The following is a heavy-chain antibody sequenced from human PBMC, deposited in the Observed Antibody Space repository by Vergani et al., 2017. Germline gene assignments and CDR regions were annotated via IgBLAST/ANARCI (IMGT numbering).Heavy chain of an antibody. Sequence: EVQLLASGGGLVQTGGSLRLSCAASGFIFSHYAMSWVRQAPGKGLEWVSIISDSGHSTYYADAVNGRFTISRDNSKNTLYLQMNSLRADETAVYFCARGEKVGRTEVFDIWGQGTIVIVSS. CDR1: GFIFSHYA. V-gene: IGHV3-23*01. CDR3: ARGEKVGRTEVFDI. J-gene: IGHJ3*02. CDR2: ISDSGHST. D-gene: IGHD1-14*01.